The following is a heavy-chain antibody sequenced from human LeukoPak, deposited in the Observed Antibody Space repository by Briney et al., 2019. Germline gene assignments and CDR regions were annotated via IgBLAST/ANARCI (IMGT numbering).Heavy chain of an antibody. V-gene: IGHV4-59*01. Sequence: SETLSLTCTVSGGSISSYYWSWIRQPPGKGLEWIGYIYYSGSTNYNPSLKSRVTISVDTSKNQFSLKLSSVTAADTAVYYCARGDSGYDETFFDYWGQGTLVTVSS. CDR1: GGSISSYY. J-gene: IGHJ4*02. CDR3: ARGDSGYDETFFDY. D-gene: IGHD5-12*01. CDR2: IYYSGST.